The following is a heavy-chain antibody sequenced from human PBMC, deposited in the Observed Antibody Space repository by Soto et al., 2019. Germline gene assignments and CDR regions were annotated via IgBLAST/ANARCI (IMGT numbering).Heavy chain of an antibody. CDR2: ISSSSSTI. J-gene: IGHJ4*02. D-gene: IGHD1-26*01. V-gene: IGHV3-48*02. CDR3: ARYGGSYRFDY. Sequence: EVQLVESGGGLVQPGGSLRLSCAASGFTFSSYSMNWVRQAPGKGLEWVSYISSSSSTIYYADSVKGRFTISRDNAKNSLYLTMNSLRDEDTAVYYCARYGGSYRFDYWGQGTLVTVSS. CDR1: GFTFSSYS.